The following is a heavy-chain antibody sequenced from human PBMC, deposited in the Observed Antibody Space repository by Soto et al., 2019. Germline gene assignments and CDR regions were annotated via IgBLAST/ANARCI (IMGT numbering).Heavy chain of an antibody. D-gene: IGHD2-2*01. J-gene: IGHJ4*02. V-gene: IGHV3-7*01. CDR1: GFTFSSYW. Sequence: EVQLVESGGGLVQPGGSLRLSCAASGFTFSSYWMSWFRQAPGKGLEWVANITQDGSEKYYVDSVKGRFTISRDNAKNSLYLQMNSLRAEDTAVYYYARGPAAIVRKTDYWGQGTLVTVSS. CDR2: ITQDGSEK. CDR3: ARGPAAIVRKTDY.